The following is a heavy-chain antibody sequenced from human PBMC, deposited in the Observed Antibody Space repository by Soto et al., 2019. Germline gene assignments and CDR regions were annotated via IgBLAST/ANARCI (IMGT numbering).Heavy chain of an antibody. D-gene: IGHD6-19*01. CDR2: ISSSSSTI. CDR1: GFTFSSYS. J-gene: IGHJ6*02. Sequence: GGSLRLCCAASGFTFSSYSMNWVRQAPGKGLEWVSYISSSSSTIYYADSVKGRFTISRDNAKNSLYLQMNSLRDEDTAVYYCARDPGWSSDYYYGMDVWGQGTTVTVSS. V-gene: IGHV3-48*02. CDR3: ARDPGWSSDYYYGMDV.